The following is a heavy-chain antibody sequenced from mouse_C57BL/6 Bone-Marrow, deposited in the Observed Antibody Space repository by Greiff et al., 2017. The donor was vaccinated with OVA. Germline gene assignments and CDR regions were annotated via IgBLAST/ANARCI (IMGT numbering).Heavy chain of an antibody. CDR1: GYTFTDYE. Sequence: VKLQESGAELVRPGASVTLSCKASGYTFTDYEMHWVKQTPVHGLEWIGAIDPETGGTAYTQKFTGKAILTADKSSSTAYMELRSLTSEDSACYYCTRGYSNYYARDYWGQGTSVTVSS. CDR2: IDPETGGT. J-gene: IGHJ4*01. V-gene: IGHV1-15*01. CDR3: TRGYSNYYARDY. D-gene: IGHD2-5*01.